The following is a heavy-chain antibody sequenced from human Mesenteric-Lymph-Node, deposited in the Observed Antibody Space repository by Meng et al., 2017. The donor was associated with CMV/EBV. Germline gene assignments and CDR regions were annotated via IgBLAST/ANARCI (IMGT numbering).Heavy chain of an antibody. D-gene: IGHD1-7*01. CDR3: ARGTGTTPYFDY. CDR2: IYVGDSDG. Sequence: GESLKISCKGSGYSFSNYWIGWVRQMPGKGLEWMGIIYVGDSDGTYSPSFQGQVTISADKSISTAYLQWSGLKASDTAMYYCARGTGTTPYFDYWGQGTLVTVSS. J-gene: IGHJ4*02. CDR1: GYSFSNYW. V-gene: IGHV5-51*01.